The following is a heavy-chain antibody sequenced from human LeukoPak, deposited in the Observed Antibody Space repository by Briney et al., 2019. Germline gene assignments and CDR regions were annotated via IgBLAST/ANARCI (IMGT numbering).Heavy chain of an antibody. CDR2: INPSGGST. Sequence: ASVKVSCKASGYTFTNYYMHWVRQAPGQGLEWMGIINPSGGSTNYAQKFQGRVTMTRDMSMSTVYMELNSLRAEDTAVYYCAKDSAKKYDDYWGQGTLVTVSS. V-gene: IGHV1-46*01. J-gene: IGHJ4*02. CDR3: AKDSAKKYDDY. CDR1: GYTFTNYY. D-gene: IGHD2/OR15-2a*01.